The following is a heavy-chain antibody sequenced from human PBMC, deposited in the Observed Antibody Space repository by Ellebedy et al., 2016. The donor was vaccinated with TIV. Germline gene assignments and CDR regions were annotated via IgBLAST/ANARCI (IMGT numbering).Heavy chain of an antibody. V-gene: IGHV1-2*02. CDR3: AHVTPRQAGGTTGGPFDY. J-gene: IGHJ4*02. D-gene: IGHD1-1*01. Sequence: AASVKVSCKASGYTFTGYYMHWVRQAPGQGLEWMGWINPNSGGTNYAQKFQGRVTMTRDTSISTAYMELSRLRSDDTALYYCAHVTPRQAGGTTGGPFDYWGQGTLVTVSS. CDR1: GYTFTGYY. CDR2: INPNSGGT.